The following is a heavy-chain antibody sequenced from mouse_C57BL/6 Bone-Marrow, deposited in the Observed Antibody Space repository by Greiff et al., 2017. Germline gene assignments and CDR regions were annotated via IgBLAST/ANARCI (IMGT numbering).Heavy chain of an antibody. J-gene: IGHJ3*01. V-gene: IGHV5-6*01. Sequence: EVQGVESGGDLVKPGGSLKLSCAASGFTFSSYGMSWVRQTPDKRLEWVATISSGGSYTYSPDSVKGRFTISRDNAKNTLYLQMSSLKSEDTAMYYCARPFLGFAYWGQGTLVTVSA. CDR3: ARPFLGFAY. CDR1: GFTFSSYG. CDR2: ISSGGSYT.